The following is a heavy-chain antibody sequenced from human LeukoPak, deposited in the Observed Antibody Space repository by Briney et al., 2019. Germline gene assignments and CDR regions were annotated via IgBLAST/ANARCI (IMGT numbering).Heavy chain of an antibody. CDR2: MNPNSGNT. J-gene: IGHJ6*02. CDR3: ARGNAVAGSPYYYYYYGMDV. V-gene: IGHV1-8*01. Sequence: ASVKVSCKASGYTFTSYDINWVRQATGQGLEWMGWMNPNSGNTGYAQKFQGRVTMTRNTSISTAYMELSGLRSEDTAVYYCARGNAVAGSPYYYYYYGMDVWGQGTTVTVSS. CDR1: GYTFTSYD. D-gene: IGHD6-19*01.